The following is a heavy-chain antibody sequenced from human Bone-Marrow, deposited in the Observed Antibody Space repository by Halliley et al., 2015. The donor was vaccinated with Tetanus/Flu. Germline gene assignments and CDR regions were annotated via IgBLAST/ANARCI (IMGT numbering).Heavy chain of an antibody. CDR1: GFSFDDYA. D-gene: IGHD1-26*01. Sequence: SLRLSCAASGFSFDDYAMHWVRQAPGKGLEWVSGISWNSGSVAYADSVKGRFTISRDNAKNSLYLEMNSLRPEDTALYYCAKEYPAIGGRPYTYYYYGMDVWGQGTTVTVSS. CDR3: AKEYPAIGGRPYTYYYYGMDV. V-gene: IGHV3-9*01. J-gene: IGHJ6*02. CDR2: ISWNSGSV.